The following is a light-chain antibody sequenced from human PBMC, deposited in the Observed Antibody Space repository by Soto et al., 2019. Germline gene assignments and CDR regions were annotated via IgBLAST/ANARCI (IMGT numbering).Light chain of an antibody. V-gene: IGKV3-20*01. CDR2: GAS. Sequence: EIVLTQSPGTLSLSPGERATLSCRASQSVSSSYLAWYQQKPGQAPRQLIYGASSRATGIPDRFSGSGSGTDFTLTITGLEHEDFAVYYCQHYRTSFGGGTRVEIK. CDR3: QHYRTS. J-gene: IGKJ4*01. CDR1: QSVSSSY.